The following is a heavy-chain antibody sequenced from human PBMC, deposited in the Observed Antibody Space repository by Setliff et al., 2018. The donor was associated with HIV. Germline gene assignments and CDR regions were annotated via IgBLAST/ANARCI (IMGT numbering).Heavy chain of an antibody. CDR3: AKNLYSSIWSPLDY. CDR1: GFTFSHYA. Sequence: LRLSCAASGFTFSHYAMHWVRQSPGKGLECVALIYYDGSSQYYADSVKGRFTISRDNSKNTLYLQMNSLRSEDTAVYYCAKNLYSSIWSPLDYWGQGTLVTVSS. CDR2: IYYDGSSQ. D-gene: IGHD6-13*01. J-gene: IGHJ4*02. V-gene: IGHV3-30*02.